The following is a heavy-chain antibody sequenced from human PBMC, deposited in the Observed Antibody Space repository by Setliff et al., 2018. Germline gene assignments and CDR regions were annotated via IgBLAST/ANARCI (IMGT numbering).Heavy chain of an antibody. CDR3: ATSTITTYYFDY. D-gene: IGHD4-4*01. V-gene: IGHV3-20*04. CDR1: GFTFDDYG. Sequence: GGSLRLSCAASGFTFDDYGMSWVRQVPGKGLEWVSGIDWNGGSPAYADSVKGRFTISRDNSRNTLYLQMKSLRAEDTAIYYCATSTITTYYFDYWGHGTLVTVSS. CDR2: IDWNGGSP. J-gene: IGHJ4*01.